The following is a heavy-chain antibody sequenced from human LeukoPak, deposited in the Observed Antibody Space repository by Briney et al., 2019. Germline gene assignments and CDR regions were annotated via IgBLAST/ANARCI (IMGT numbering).Heavy chain of an antibody. CDR3: ARDGPIYYDSSGYYLVGAFDI. V-gene: IGHV3-20*04. CDR2: INWNGGST. CDR1: GFTFSSYG. D-gene: IGHD3-22*01. J-gene: IGHJ3*02. Sequence: PGGSLRLSCAASGFTFSSYGMHWVRQAPGKGLEWVSGINWNGGSTGYADSVKGRFTISRDNAKNSLYLQMNSLRAEDTALYYCARDGPIYYDSSGYYLVGAFDIWGQGTMVTVSS.